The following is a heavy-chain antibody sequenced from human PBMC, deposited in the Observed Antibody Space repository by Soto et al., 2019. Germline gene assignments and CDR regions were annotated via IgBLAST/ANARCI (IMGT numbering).Heavy chain of an antibody. V-gene: IGHV4-34*01. D-gene: IGHD6-19*01. Sequence: LETLSLTCAVDDGSSSGYYWSWIRQPPGKGLEWIGEINHSGSTNYNPSLKSRVTISVDTSKNQFSLKLSSVTAADTAVYYCARYSSGWRGYYYYYYGMDVWGQGTTVPVSS. J-gene: IGHJ6*02. CDR2: INHSGST. CDR3: ARYSSGWRGYYYYYYGMDV. CDR1: DGSSSGYY.